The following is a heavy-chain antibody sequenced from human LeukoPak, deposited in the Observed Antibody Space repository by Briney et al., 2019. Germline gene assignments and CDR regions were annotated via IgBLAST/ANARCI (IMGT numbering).Heavy chain of an antibody. Sequence: SETLSLTCTVSSGSTSRYYWSWIRRPPGKGLDWIGYIYYTGSTYYNPSLKSRVTISVDTSKNQFSLKLSSVTAADTAVYYCARKQGANTYNHFDYWGQGTLVTVSS. CDR2: IYYTGST. D-gene: IGHD4/OR15-4a*01. J-gene: IGHJ4*02. V-gene: IGHV4-59*08. CDR1: SGSTSRYY. CDR3: ARKQGANTYNHFDY.